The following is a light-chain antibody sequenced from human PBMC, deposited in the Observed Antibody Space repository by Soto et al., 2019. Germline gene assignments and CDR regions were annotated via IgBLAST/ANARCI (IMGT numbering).Light chain of an antibody. CDR3: QHGYSTPLT. V-gene: IGKV1-39*01. J-gene: IGKJ4*01. CDR1: QSISSY. Sequence: DIQMTQSPSSLSASVGDRVTITCRASQSISSYLNWYQQKPGKAHKLLIYAASTLQSGVPSRFSGSGSGTDFTLTISSLQPEDFTTYFCQHGYSTPLTFGGGTKVDI. CDR2: AAS.